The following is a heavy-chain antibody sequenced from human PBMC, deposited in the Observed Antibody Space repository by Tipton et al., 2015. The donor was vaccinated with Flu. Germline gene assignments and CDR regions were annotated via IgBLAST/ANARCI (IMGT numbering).Heavy chain of an antibody. J-gene: IGHJ4*02. Sequence: SLRLSCAASGFTFSSYAMSWVRQAPGKGLEWVSAISGSGGSTYYADSVKGRFTISRDNSKNTLYLQMNSLRAEDTAVYYCAKDTVVAVAGKGRGFVLWGQGTPVTVSS. CDR2: ISGSGGST. V-gene: IGHV3-23*01. CDR1: GFTFSSYA. CDR3: AKDTVVAVAGKGRGFVL. D-gene: IGHD6-19*01.